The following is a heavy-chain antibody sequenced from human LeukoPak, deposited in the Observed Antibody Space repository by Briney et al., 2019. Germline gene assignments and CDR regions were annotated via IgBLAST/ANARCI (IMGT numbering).Heavy chain of an antibody. J-gene: IGHJ4*02. V-gene: IGHV1-2*02. CDR1: GYTFTDYY. CDR3: ARDRARVLDY. CDR2: INPNSGGT. Sequence: ASVKVSCKASGYTFTDYYMHWVRQAPGQGLEWVAWINPNSGGTNYAQKFQGRVTVTRDTSINTVYMELSRLRSDGTAVYYCARDRARVLDYWGQGTLVTVSS.